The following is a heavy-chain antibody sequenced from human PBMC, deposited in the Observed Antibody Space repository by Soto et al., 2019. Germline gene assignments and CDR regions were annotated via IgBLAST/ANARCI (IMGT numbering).Heavy chain of an antibody. V-gene: IGHV3-7*01. Sequence: EVQLVESGGGLVQPGGSLRLSCAVSGFTFGSYWMNWVRLIPGKGLEWVAYIKPDGSATYYVDSVKGRFTISRDNAKNSLYLQMNSLRAEDTAVYYCALLRGGSSYYYGMDVWGQGTTVTVSS. D-gene: IGHD3-10*01. CDR2: IKPDGSAT. J-gene: IGHJ6*02. CDR1: GFTFGSYW. CDR3: ALLRGGSSYYYGMDV.